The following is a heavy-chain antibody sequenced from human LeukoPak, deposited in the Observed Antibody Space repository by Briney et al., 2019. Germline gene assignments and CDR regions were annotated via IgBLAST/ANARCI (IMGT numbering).Heavy chain of an antibody. V-gene: IGHV4-31*03. Sequence: SETLSLTCTVSGGSISSGGYYWSWIRQHPGKGLEWIGYIYYSGSTYYNPSLKSRVTISVDTSKNQFSLKLSSVTAADTAVYYCARTHRDGYSDYWGQGTLVTVSS. CDR2: IYYSGST. CDR1: GGSISSGGYY. D-gene: IGHD5-24*01. J-gene: IGHJ4*02. CDR3: ARTHRDGYSDY.